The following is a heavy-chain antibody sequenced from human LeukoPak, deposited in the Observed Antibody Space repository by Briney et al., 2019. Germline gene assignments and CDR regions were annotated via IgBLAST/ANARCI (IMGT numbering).Heavy chain of an antibody. J-gene: IGHJ3*02. V-gene: IGHV4-30-4*08. D-gene: IGHD6-6*01. CDR1: GGSISSGDYY. CDR3: ARAFKWYSSSSARAFDI. Sequence: SETLSLTCTVSGGSISSGDYYWSWIRQPPGKGLEWIGYIYYSGSTYYNPSLKSRVTISVDTSKNQFSLKLTSVTAADTAVYYCARAFKWYSSSSARAFDIWGQGTMVTVSS. CDR2: IYYSGST.